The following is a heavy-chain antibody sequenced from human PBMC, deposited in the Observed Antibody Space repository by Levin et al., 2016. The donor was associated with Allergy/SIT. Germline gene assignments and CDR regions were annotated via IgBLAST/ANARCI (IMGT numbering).Heavy chain of an antibody. J-gene: IGHJ3*02. Sequence: SETLSLTCAVSGGSISSSNWWSWVRQPPGKGLEWIGEIYHSGSTNYNPSLKSRVTISVDKSKNQFSLKLSSVTAADTAVYYCARGHAKNYYDYVWGSYRSDAFDIWGQGTMVTVSS. V-gene: IGHV4-4*02. D-gene: IGHD3-16*02. CDR3: ARGHAKNYYDYVWGSYRSDAFDI. CDR2: IYHSGST. CDR1: GGSISSSNW.